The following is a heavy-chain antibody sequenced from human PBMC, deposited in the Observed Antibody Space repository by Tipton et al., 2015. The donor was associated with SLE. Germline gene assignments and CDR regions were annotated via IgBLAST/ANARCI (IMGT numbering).Heavy chain of an antibody. CDR2: MYYSGST. Sequence: TLSLTCTVSGDSISSSSYYWGWIRQPPGKGLEWIGNMYYSGSTYYNPSLKSRVTISVDRSKNQFSLKLSSVTAADTAVYYCARALSSGWYYYWGQGTLVTVSS. J-gene: IGHJ4*02. CDR1: GDSISSSSYY. D-gene: IGHD6-19*01. CDR3: ARALSSGWYYY. V-gene: IGHV4-39*07.